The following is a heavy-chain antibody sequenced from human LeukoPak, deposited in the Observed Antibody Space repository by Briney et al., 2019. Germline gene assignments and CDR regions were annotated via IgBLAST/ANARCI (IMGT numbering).Heavy chain of an antibody. CDR3: AKDPGAGYYDSSGYGPLDY. V-gene: IGHV3-30*02. D-gene: IGHD3-22*01. CDR1: GFTFSSYG. Sequence: GGSLRLSCAASGFTFSSYGMHWVRQAPGKRLEWVAFIRYYGSNQYYADSVKGRFTISRDNSKNTLYLQMNTLRAEDTAVYYCAKDPGAGYYDSSGYGPLDYWGQGTLVTVSS. CDR2: IRYYGSNQ. J-gene: IGHJ4*02.